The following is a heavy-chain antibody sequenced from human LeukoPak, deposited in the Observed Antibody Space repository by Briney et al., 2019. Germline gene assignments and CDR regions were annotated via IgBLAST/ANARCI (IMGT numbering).Heavy chain of an antibody. V-gene: IGHV3-7*01. Sequence: GSLRLSCAASGFTFSSYWMSWVRQAPGKGLEWVANIKQDGSEKYYVDSVKGRFTISRDNAKNSLYLQMNSLRAEDTAVYYCARDFPNPAGYWVYWGQGTLVTVSS. J-gene: IGHJ4*02. D-gene: IGHD2-8*02. CDR1: GFTFSSYW. CDR3: ARDFPNPAGYWVY. CDR2: IKQDGSEK.